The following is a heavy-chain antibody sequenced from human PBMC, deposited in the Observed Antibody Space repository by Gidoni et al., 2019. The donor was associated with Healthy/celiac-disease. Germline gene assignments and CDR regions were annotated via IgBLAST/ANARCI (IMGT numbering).Heavy chain of an antibody. D-gene: IGHD1-26*01. CDR2: ISGSGGST. Sequence: EVQLVESGGGLVQPGGSLRLSCAASGFPFSSYAMSWVRQAPGKGLDWVSAISGSGGSTYYADSVKGRFTISRDNSKNTLYLQMNSLRAEDTAVYYCAKDLIVGATGYWYFDLWGRGTLVTVSS. CDR3: AKDLIVGATGYWYFDL. CDR1: GFPFSSYA. J-gene: IGHJ2*01. V-gene: IGHV3-23*04.